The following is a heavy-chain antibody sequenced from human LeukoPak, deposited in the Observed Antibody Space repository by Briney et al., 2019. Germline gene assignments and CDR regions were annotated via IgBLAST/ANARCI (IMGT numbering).Heavy chain of an antibody. J-gene: IGHJ4*02. D-gene: IGHD3-10*01. CDR3: ARDDTGVIRGIRFHY. CDR2: IYHSGST. CDR1: GASISSGYW. V-gene: IGHV4-4*02. Sequence: SGTLSLTCAVSGASISSGYWWSWVRQPPGKGLEWIGEIYHSGSTNHNPSLKSRVTISVDKSKSQFSLNLSSVTAADTAVYYCARDDTGVIRGIRFHYWGQGTLVTVSP.